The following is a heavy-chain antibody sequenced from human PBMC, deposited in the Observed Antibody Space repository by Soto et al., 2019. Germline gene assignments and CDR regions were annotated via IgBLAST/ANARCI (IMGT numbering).Heavy chain of an antibody. CDR2: SRNKVNSYST. CDR1: GFTFSDHY. J-gene: IGHJ4*02. Sequence: DVQLVESGGGLVQPGGSLRLSCAVSGFTFSDHYMDWVRQTPEKGLEWVGRSRNKVNSYSTEYAASVKGRFNISRDDSKNSLYLQMNSLKTEDTAVYYCARSGSYVTTEYWGQGTLVTVSS. V-gene: IGHV3-72*01. CDR3: ARSGSYVTTEY. D-gene: IGHD1-26*01.